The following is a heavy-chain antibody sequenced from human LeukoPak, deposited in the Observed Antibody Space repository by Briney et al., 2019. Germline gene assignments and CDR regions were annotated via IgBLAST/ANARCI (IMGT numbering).Heavy chain of an antibody. CDR2: ISSLSSYI. D-gene: IGHD5-18*01. CDR1: GFTFSNYS. J-gene: IGHJ4*02. CDR3: TRGGGYSYGSFDY. V-gene: IGHV3-21*01. Sequence: GGSLRLSCAASGFTFSNYSMNWVRQAPGKGLEWVSSISSLSSYIYYADSLKGRFTISRDNAKNSLYLQMNSLRAEDTAVYYCTRGGGYSYGSFDYWGQGTLVTVSS.